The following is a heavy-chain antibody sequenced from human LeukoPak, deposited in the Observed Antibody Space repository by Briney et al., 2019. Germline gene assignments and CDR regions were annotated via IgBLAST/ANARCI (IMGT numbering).Heavy chain of an antibody. J-gene: IGHJ3*02. CDR1: GYTFTSYD. V-gene: IGHV1-8*01. CDR3: ARGTVGDAPVDI. CDR2: MNPNSGNT. D-gene: IGHD2-15*01. Sequence: ASVKVSCKASGYTFTSYDINWVRQATGQGLEWMGWMNPNSGNTGYAQKFQGRVTMTRNTSISTAYMELSSLRSEDTAVYYYARGTVGDAPVDIWGQGTMVTVSS.